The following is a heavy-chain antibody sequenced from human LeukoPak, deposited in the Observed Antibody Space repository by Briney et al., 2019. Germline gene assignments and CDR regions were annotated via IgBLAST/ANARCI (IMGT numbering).Heavy chain of an antibody. V-gene: IGHV3-9*01. J-gene: IGHJ3*02. Sequence: GRSLRLSCAASGFTFDDYAMHWVRQAPGKGLEWVSGISWNSGRIGYADSVKGRFTISRDNAKNSLYLQMNSLRAEDTALYYCAKDRYSSSSGSDDAFDIWGQGTMVTVSS. CDR2: ISWNSGRI. D-gene: IGHD6-6*01. CDR3: AKDRYSSSSGSDDAFDI. CDR1: GFTFDDYA.